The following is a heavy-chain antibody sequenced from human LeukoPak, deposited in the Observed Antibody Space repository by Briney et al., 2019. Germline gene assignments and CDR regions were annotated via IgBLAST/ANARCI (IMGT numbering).Heavy chain of an antibody. Sequence: GGSLRLSCAASGNYWMHWVRQAPGKGLVWVSHINSDGSWTSYADSVKGRFTISRDNSKNTLYLQMNSLRAEDTAVYYCARFGYFDWLLASGYYGMDVWGQGTTVTVSS. V-gene: IGHV3-74*01. D-gene: IGHD3-9*01. CDR1: GNYW. J-gene: IGHJ6*02. CDR3: ARFGYFDWLLASGYYGMDV. CDR2: INSDGSWT.